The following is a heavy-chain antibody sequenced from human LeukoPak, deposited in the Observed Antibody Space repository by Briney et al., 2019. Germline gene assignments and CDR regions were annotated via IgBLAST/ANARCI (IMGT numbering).Heavy chain of an antibody. CDR2: IIPIFGTA. CDR3: AREDTKVGATTFDY. Sequence: SVKVSCKASGGTFSSYAISWVRQAPGQGLEWVGGIIPIFGTANYAQKFQGRVTITTDESTSTAYMELSSLRSEDTAVYYCAREDTKVGATTFDYWGQGTLVTVSS. CDR1: GGTFSSYA. D-gene: IGHD1-26*01. V-gene: IGHV1-69*05. J-gene: IGHJ4*02.